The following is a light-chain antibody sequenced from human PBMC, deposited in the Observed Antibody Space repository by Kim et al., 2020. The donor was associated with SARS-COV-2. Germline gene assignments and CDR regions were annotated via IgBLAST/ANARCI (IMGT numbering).Light chain of an antibody. CDR1: SLRSYY. V-gene: IGLV3-19*01. CDR2: GKN. CDR3: NSRDSSGNHLV. Sequence: SSELPQDPAVSVALGQTVRITCQGDSLRSYYASWYQQKTGQATVLVIYGKNNRPSGIPDRFSGSSSGNTASLTITGAQAEDEADYYCNSRDSSGNHLVFGGGTQLTF. J-gene: IGLJ2*01.